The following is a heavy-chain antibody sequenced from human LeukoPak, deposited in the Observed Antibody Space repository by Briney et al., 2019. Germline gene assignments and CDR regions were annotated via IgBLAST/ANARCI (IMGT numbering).Heavy chain of an antibody. CDR3: ARGWAYYDILTGYAGRYWFDP. J-gene: IGHJ5*02. V-gene: IGHV4-59*05. D-gene: IGHD3-9*01. CDR1: GGSISSYY. CDR2: IYYSGST. Sequence: SETLSLTCTVSGGSISSYYWSWIRQPPGKGLEWIGSIYYSGSTYYKPSLKSRVTISVDTSKNQFSLKLSSVTAADTAVYYCARGWAYYDILTGYAGRYWFDPWGQGTLVTVSS.